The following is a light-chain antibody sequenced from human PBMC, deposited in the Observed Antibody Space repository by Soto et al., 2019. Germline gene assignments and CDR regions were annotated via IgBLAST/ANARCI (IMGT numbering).Light chain of an antibody. CDR1: QSISSY. J-gene: IGKJ4*01. CDR2: AAS. Sequence: DIQMTQSPSSLSASVGDRVTITCRASQSISSYLNWYQQKPGKAPKLLIYAASTLQFGVPSRFSGSGSGTDFTLTISSPXXXXXATYHCQQFNSYPLTFGGGTKVDIK. V-gene: IGKV1-39*01. CDR3: QQFNSYPLT.